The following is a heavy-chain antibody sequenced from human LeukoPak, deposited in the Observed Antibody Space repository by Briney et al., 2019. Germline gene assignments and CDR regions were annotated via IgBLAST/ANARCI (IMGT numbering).Heavy chain of an antibody. CDR3: ARDQGGYGDYISDY. J-gene: IGHJ4*02. CDR1: GFTFSSYS. Sequence: GGSLRLSCAASGFTFSSYSMNWVRQAPGKGLEWVSSISSSSSYIYYADSVKGRFTISRDNAKNSLYLQMNSLRAEDTAVYYCARDQGGYGDYISDYWGQGTLVTVSS. V-gene: IGHV3-21*01. CDR2: ISSSSSYI. D-gene: IGHD4-17*01.